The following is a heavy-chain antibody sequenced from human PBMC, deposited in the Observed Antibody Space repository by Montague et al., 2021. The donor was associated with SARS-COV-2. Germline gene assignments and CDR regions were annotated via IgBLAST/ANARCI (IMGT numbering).Heavy chain of an antibody. CDR3: ARASVTGGTLDY. CDR2: VYHTGST. D-gene: IGHD1-26*01. V-gene: IGHV4-4*02. Sequence: SETLSLTCAVSGDSIGNGHWWSWVRQPPGKGLEWIGEVYHTGSTNYNPSLKSRVTISVDMSNEQFSLRVTSVTAADTAVYYCARASVTGGTLDYWGQGSLVTVSS. J-gene: IGHJ4*01. CDR1: GDSIGNGHW.